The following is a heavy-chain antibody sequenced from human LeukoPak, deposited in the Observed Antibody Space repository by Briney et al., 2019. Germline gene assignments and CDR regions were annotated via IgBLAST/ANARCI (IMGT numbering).Heavy chain of an antibody. CDR1: GGSFSGFY. Sequence: PSETLSLTCAVYGGSFSGFYWSWIRQPPGKGLEWIGEIIHSGSTNYNPSLKSRVTISVDTSKNQFSLKLSSVTAADTAVYYCARHLVRGYVRDYYYGMDVWGQGTTVTVSS. D-gene: IGHD3-10*02. CDR3: ARHLVRGYVRDYYYGMDV. J-gene: IGHJ6*02. V-gene: IGHV4-34*12. CDR2: IIHSGST.